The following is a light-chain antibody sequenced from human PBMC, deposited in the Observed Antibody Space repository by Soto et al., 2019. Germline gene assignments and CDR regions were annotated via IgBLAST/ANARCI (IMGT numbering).Light chain of an antibody. CDR1: SSDVGNNY. CDR3: GAWDSSPSAQYV. CDR2: DND. Sequence: QSVLTQPPSVSAAAGQKVTISCSGSSSDVGNNYVSWYQQIPGTVPKLLIYDNDKRPSGIPDRFSASTSATSATLVITGLQTGDEADYYCGAWDSSPSAQYVFGTGTQLTVL. J-gene: IGLJ1*01. V-gene: IGLV1-51*01.